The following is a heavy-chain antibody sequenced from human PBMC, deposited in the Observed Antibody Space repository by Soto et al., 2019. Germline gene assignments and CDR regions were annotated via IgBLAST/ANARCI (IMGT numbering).Heavy chain of an antibody. CDR2: ISGSGGST. CDR1: GFTFSSYA. CDR3: ARGVGDYDAFDI. V-gene: IGHV3-23*01. D-gene: IGHD4-17*01. Sequence: GGSLRLSCAASGFTFSSYAMSWVRQAPGKGLEWVSAISGSGGSTYYADSVKGRFTISRDNSKNTLYLQMNSLRAEDTAVYYCARGVGDYDAFDIWGQGTMVTVSS. J-gene: IGHJ3*02.